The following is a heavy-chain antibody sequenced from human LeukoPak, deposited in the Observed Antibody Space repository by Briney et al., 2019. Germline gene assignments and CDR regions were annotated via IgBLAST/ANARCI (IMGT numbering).Heavy chain of an antibody. V-gene: IGHV4-4*07. Sequence: SETLSLTCTVSGGSISSYYWTWIRQPPGKGLEWIGRIYSSGSTNHNPSLKSRVTMSVDKSQNQFSLKLSSVTAADTAVYYCARARDYYDSSSYPNWFDPWGQGTLVTVSS. CDR2: IYSSGST. J-gene: IGHJ5*02. D-gene: IGHD3-22*01. CDR1: GGSISSYY. CDR3: ARARDYYDSSSYPNWFDP.